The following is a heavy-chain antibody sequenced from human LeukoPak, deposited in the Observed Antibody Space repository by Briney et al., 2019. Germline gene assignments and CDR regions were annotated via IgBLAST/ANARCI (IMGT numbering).Heavy chain of an antibody. CDR3: VRELEGSGFDP. Sequence: GGSLRLSCAASGFTFIIYEMNWVRQAPGKGLEWVSYISSSRSNTIYYADSVKGRFTISRDNAENALYLQMNSLRAEDTAVYYCVRELEGSGFDPWSQGTLVTVSS. J-gene: IGHJ5*02. CDR1: GFTFIIYE. CDR2: ISSSRSNTI. D-gene: IGHD6-19*01. V-gene: IGHV3-48*03.